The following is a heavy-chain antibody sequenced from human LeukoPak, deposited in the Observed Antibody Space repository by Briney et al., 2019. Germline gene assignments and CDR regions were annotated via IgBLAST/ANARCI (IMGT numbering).Heavy chain of an antibody. D-gene: IGHD1-14*01. CDR2: IYYSGTT. CDR3: ARQGPGGRAFDI. Sequence: SETLSLTCSVSGGSISSSSYYWGWIRQPPGKGLEWSGTIYYSGTTYYNPSLKSRVTISVDTSKNQFSLKASSVTAADAAVYYCARQGPGGRAFDIWGQGTMVTVSS. J-gene: IGHJ3*02. V-gene: IGHV4-39*01. CDR1: GGSISSSSYY.